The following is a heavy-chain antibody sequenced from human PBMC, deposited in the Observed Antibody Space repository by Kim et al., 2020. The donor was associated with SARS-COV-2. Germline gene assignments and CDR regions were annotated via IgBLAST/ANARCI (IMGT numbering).Heavy chain of an antibody. CDR3: AGHYGSGTFPLDH. J-gene: IGHJ4*02. Sequence: FNPSLKSRVTLSVDSARIQFSRKLSSVTAADSAVYYCAGHYGSGTFPLDHWGQGTLVTVSS. D-gene: IGHD3-10*01. V-gene: IGHV4-59*08.